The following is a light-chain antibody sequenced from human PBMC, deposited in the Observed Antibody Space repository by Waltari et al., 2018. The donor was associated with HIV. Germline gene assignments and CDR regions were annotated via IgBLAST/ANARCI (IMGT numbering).Light chain of an antibody. CDR1: QPVSSSH. J-gene: IGKJ1*01. V-gene: IGKV3-20*01. CDR3: HQYGSSPET. Sequence: DTALTQSPGTLSLSPGEAVILSCRTSQPVSSSHLGWYQQKPGQAPRLLVYGASTRAAGIPDRFSGSGSGADFTLSISRLEPEDFAVYYCHQYGSSPETFGQGTKV. CDR2: GAS.